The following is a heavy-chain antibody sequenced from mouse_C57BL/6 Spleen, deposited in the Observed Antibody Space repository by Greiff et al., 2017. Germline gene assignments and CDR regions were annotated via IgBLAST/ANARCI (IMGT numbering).Heavy chain of an antibody. CDR1: GFTFSSYA. CDR2: ISDGGSYT. Sequence: VQLQQSGGGLVKPGGSLKLSCAASGFTFSSYAMSWVRQTPEKRLEWVATISDGGSYTYYPDNVKGRFTISRDNAKNNLYLQMSHLKSEDTAMYYCARDYYYGSRYYFDYWGQGTTLTVSS. CDR3: ARDYYYGSRYYFDY. D-gene: IGHD1-1*01. V-gene: IGHV5-4*01. J-gene: IGHJ2*01.